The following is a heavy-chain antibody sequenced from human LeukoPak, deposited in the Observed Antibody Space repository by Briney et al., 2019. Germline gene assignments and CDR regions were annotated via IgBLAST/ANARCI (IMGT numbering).Heavy chain of an antibody. CDR1: GHTLFSYA. CDR2: MNVKSGNT. CDR3: ATTPTNSRGWFNP. Sequence: GASVKVSCKASGHTLFSYAINWVRQATGQGLEWMGWMNVKSGNTGYAQKFQGRVTMTRNTSISTAYIELTSLRSEDTAVYYCATTPTNSRGWFNPWGQGTLVTVSS. V-gene: IGHV1-8*01. J-gene: IGHJ5*02. D-gene: IGHD2-8*01.